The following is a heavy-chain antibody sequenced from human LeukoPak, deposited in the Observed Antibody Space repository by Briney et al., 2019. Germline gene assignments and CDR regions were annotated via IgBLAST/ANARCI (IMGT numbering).Heavy chain of an antibody. CDR3: AREDFGDYYFDY. J-gene: IGHJ4*02. V-gene: IGHV1-2*06. D-gene: IGHD4-17*01. Sequence: ASVTVSCKASGYTFAVYYIYWVRQAPGQGLEWMGRINPNSGDTNYAQMFQDRLTVTRDTSITTAYMELGRLTSDDTAVYYCAREDFGDYYFDYWGQGTLVTVSS. CDR1: GYTFAVYY. CDR2: INPNSGDT.